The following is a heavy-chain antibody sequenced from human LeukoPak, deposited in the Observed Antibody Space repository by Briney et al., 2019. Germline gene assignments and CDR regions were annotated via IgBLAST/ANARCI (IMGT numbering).Heavy chain of an antibody. V-gene: IGHV4-39*07. CDR1: GGSISSSSYY. CDR2: IYYSGST. J-gene: IGHJ3*02. CDR3: ARGDFWSGYPWGTFDI. Sequence: PSETLSLTCTVSGGSISSSSYYWGWIRQPPGKGLEWIGSIYYSGSTYYNPSLKSRVTISVDTSKNQFSLKLSSVTAADTAVYYCARGDFWSGYPWGTFDIWGQGTMVTVSS. D-gene: IGHD3-3*01.